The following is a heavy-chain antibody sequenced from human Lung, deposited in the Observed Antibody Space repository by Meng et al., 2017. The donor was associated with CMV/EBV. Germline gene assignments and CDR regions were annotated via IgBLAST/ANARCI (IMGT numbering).Heavy chain of an antibody. V-gene: IGHV1-2*02. CDR2: INPNSGGT. J-gene: IGHJ6*02. CDR1: GYTFTGYY. CDR3: ARDRVPAAFRDYVMDV. D-gene: IGHD2-2*01. Sequence: ASVKVSCKASGYTFTGYYMHWVRQAPGQGLEWMGWINPNSGGTNYAQKFQGRVTMTRDTSISTAYMELSRLRSDDTAVYYCARDRVPAAFRDYVMDVWGQGTTVTVSS.